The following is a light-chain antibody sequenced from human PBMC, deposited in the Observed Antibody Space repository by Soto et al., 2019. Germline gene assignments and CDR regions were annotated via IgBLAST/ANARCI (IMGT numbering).Light chain of an antibody. CDR2: EVS. Sequence: QSALTQPASVSGSTGQSITISCTGTSSDVGGYNYVSWYQQHPAKAPKLMIYEVSTRPSGVSHRFSGSKSGNTASRTISGLQAEDEADYYSFSYPTSSTLVFGGGTKLTVL. J-gene: IGLJ3*02. CDR3: FSYPTSSTLV. CDR1: SSDVGGYNY. V-gene: IGLV2-14*01.